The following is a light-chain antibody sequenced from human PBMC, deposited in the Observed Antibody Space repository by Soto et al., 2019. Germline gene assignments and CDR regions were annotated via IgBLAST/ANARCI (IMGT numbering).Light chain of an antibody. V-gene: IGKV3-15*01. Sequence: EIVMTQSPATLSVSPGERATLSYRASQSVSSNLAWYQQKPGQAPRLLIYVASTRATGIPARFSGSGSGTEFTLTISSLQSEDFAVYYCQQYNNWPLTFGGGTKVEIK. J-gene: IGKJ4*01. CDR1: QSVSSN. CDR2: VAS. CDR3: QQYNNWPLT.